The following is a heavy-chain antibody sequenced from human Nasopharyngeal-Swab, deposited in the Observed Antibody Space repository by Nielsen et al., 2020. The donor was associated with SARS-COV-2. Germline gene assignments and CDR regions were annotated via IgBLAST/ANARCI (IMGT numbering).Heavy chain of an antibody. V-gene: IGHV4-59*01. CDR2: IYYSGST. CDR3: ARDRVAAGMDV. CDR1: GCSISSYY. Sequence: SETLSLTCTVSGCSISSYYWSWIRQPPGKGLEWIGYIYYSGSTNYNPSLKSRVTISVDTSKNQFSLKLSSVTAADTAVYYCARDRVAAGMDVWGKGTTVTVSS. J-gene: IGHJ6*03. D-gene: IGHD3-10*01.